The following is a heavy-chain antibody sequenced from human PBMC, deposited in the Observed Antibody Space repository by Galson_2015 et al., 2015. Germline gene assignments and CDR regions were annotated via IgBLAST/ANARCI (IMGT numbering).Heavy chain of an antibody. CDR1: GFTFSSYW. V-gene: IGHV3-7*01. J-gene: IGHJ4*02. D-gene: IGHD2-2*01. Sequence: SLRLSCAASGFTFSSYWISWVRQAPGKGLEWVANIKQDGSDTYYVDSLKGRFTITRDTAKNSVYLQMNSLTAEDTAVYYCARERGDCRSASCARLFDYWGQGTLVTVSS. CDR2: IKQDGSDT. CDR3: ARERGDCRSASCARLFDY.